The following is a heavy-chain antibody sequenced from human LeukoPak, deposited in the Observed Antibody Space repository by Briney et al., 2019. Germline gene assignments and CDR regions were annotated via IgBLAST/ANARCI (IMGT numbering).Heavy chain of an antibody. D-gene: IGHD3-3*01. V-gene: IGHV3-33*01. CDR2: IWYDGSNK. CDR1: GFTFSSYG. Sequence: GRSLRLSCAASGFTFSSYGMQWVRQAPGKGLGWVAAIWYDGSNKCYADSVKGRFTISRDNSKNTLYLQMNSLRAEETAVYYCARFWSGYYSDYWGQGTLVTVSS. J-gene: IGHJ4*02. CDR3: ARFWSGYYSDY.